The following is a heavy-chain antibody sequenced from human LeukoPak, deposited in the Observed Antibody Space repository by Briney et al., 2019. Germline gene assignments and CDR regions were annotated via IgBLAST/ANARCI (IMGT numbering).Heavy chain of an antibody. D-gene: IGHD3-22*01. CDR3: ARDLYYDTSGYIFDY. CDR2: IYYSGTT. J-gene: IGHJ4*02. CDR1: GDSISSGDYY. Sequence: SETLSLTCTVSGDSISSGDYYWSWIRQPPGKGLEWIGYIYYSGTTYYNPSLKSRVTISVDTSKNQFSLKPSSVTAADTAVYYCARDLYYDTSGYIFDYWGQGTLVTVSS. V-gene: IGHV4-30-4*01.